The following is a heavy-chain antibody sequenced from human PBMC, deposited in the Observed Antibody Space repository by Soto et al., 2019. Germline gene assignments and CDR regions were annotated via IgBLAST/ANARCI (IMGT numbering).Heavy chain of an antibody. D-gene: IGHD2-15*01. V-gene: IGHV3-53*01. Sequence: LRLSCAASGFTVSSYCMTWVRQAPGKGLEWVSVIYSDGSTYYADSVKGRFTISRDDSKNTLFLQMNSLRAEDTALYYCARDFRIGGIWGQGTMVTVSS. J-gene: IGHJ3*02. CDR3: ARDFRIGGI. CDR1: GFTVSSYC. CDR2: IYSDGST.